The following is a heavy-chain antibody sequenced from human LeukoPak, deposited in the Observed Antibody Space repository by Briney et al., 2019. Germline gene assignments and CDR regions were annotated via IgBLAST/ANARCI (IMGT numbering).Heavy chain of an antibody. CDR1: GGSFSGYY. CDR3: ARHYVFVYGGSSFDY. D-gene: IGHD3-16*01. Sequence: SETLSLTCAVYGGSFSGYYWSWIRQPPGKGLEWIGEINHSGSTNYNPSLKSRVTISVDTSKNQFSLKLSSVTAADTAVYYCARHYVFVYGGSSFDYWGQGTLVTVSS. J-gene: IGHJ4*02. CDR2: INHSGST. V-gene: IGHV4-34*01.